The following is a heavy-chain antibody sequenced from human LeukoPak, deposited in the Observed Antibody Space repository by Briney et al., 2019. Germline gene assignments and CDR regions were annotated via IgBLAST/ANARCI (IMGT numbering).Heavy chain of an antibody. J-gene: IGHJ6*03. V-gene: IGHV3-23*01. D-gene: IGHD4-17*01. Sequence: PGGSLRLSCAASGFTFSSYAMSWVRQAPGKGLEWVSAISGSGGSTYYADSVKGRFTISRDNSKNTLYLQMNSLRAEDTAVYYCAREIRTVTTLFYYYYYMDVWGKGTTVTVSS. CDR3: AREIRTVTTLFYYYYYMDV. CDR2: ISGSGGST. CDR1: GFTFSSYA.